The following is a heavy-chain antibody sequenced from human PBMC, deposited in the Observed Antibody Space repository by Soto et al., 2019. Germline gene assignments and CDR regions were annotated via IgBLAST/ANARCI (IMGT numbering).Heavy chain of an antibody. D-gene: IGHD2-2*01. V-gene: IGHV3-23*01. Sequence: EVQLLESGGGLVQPGGSLRLSCAASGFTFSSYAMSWVRQAPGKGLEWVSAISGSGGSTYYADSVKGRFTISRDNSKNTLYLQMNSLRPEDSLVYYCAKGDEIVLAPAAMQGDYWGQGTLVTVSS. J-gene: IGHJ4*02. CDR1: GFTFSSYA. CDR2: ISGSGGST. CDR3: AKGDEIVLAPAAMQGDY.